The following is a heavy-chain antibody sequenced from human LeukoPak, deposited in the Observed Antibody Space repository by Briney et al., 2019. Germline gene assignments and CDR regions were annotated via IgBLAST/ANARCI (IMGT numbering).Heavy chain of an antibody. V-gene: IGHV3-21*01. CDR2: ISGSSSYI. Sequence: GGSLRLSCAASGFTFSSYSMNWVRQAPGKGLEWVSSISGSSSYIYYADSLKGRFTISRDNAKNSLSLQMNSLRAEDTAVYYCARGRASYTAMARYGMDVWGQGTTVTVSS. D-gene: IGHD5-18*01. J-gene: IGHJ6*02. CDR3: ARGRASYTAMARYGMDV. CDR1: GFTFSSYS.